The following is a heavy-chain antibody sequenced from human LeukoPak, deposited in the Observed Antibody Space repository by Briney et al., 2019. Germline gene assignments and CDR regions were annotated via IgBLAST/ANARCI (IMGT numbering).Heavy chain of an antibody. Sequence: ASVKVSCKASGGTFSSYAISWVRQAPGQGLEWMGWISAYNGNTNYAQKLQGRVTMTTDTSTSTAYMELRSLRSDDTAVYYCARCIAAYNWFDPWGQGTLVTVSS. CDR2: ISAYNGNT. D-gene: IGHD6-13*01. CDR1: GGTFSSYA. V-gene: IGHV1-18*01. CDR3: ARCIAAYNWFDP. J-gene: IGHJ5*02.